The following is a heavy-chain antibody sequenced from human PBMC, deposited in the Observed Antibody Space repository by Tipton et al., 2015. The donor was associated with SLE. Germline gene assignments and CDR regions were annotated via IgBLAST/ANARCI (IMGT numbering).Heavy chain of an antibody. CDR3: ARDKGSPTGYYYYMDV. D-gene: IGHD3-9*01. J-gene: IGHJ6*03. Sequence: TLSLTCTVSGGSITSSSYYWGWIRQPPGKGLEWIGYIYYSGSTNYNPSLKSRVTISVDTSKNQFSLKLSSVTAADTAVYYCARDKGSPTGYYYYMDVWGKGTTVSVSS. CDR2: IYYSGST. V-gene: IGHV4-61*01. CDR1: GGSITSSSYY.